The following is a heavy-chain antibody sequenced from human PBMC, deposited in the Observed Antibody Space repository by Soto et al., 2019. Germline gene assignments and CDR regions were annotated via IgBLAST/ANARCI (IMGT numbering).Heavy chain of an antibody. Sequence: EVQLLESGGGLVQPGGSLRLSCAASGFTFSSYAMSWVRQAPGKGLEWVSAISGSGGSTYYADSVKGRFTISRDNSKNTMYLKMNSLGAEDTAVYYCAKDIPPPREVSYYYGMDVWGQGTTVTVSS. J-gene: IGHJ6*02. D-gene: IGHD2-21*01. CDR3: AKDIPPPREVSYYYGMDV. CDR2: ISGSGGST. V-gene: IGHV3-23*01. CDR1: GFTFSSYA.